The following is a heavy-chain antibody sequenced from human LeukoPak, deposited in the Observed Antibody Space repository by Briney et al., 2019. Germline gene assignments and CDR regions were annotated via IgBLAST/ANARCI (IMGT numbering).Heavy chain of an antibody. V-gene: IGHV3-7*01. CDR3: GRHRSGSGTYFIDY. J-gene: IGHJ4*02. CDR2: MKKDGSET. D-gene: IGHD3-10*01. Sequence: GGSLRLSCVVSGFTFSSYTMIWVRQAPAKGRQRVANMKKDGSETNYVDPVKGRFTISRDNAKNSLYLQMNSLRAEDTAVYYCGRHRSGSGTYFIDYWGQGTLVSVSS. CDR1: GFTFSSYT.